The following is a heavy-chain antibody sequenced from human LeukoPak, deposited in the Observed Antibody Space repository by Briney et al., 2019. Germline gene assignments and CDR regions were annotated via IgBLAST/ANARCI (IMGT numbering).Heavy chain of an antibody. J-gene: IGHJ3*02. D-gene: IGHD6-6*01. CDR3: ARFGAMDSSSSFAVDVTRDDAFDI. CDR1: GFTFSSYW. CDR2: IKQDGSEK. V-gene: IGHV3-7*01. Sequence: GGSLRLSCAASGFTFSSYWMSWVRQAPGKGLEWVANIKQDGSEKYYVDSVKGRFTISRDNAKNSLYLQMNSLRAEDTAVYYCARFGAMDSSSSFAVDVTRDDAFDIWGQGTMVTVSS.